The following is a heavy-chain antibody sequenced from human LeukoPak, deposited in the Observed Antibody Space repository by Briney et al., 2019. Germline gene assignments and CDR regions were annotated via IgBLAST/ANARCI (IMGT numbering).Heavy chain of an antibody. J-gene: IGHJ6*02. CDR2: ICSGGST. D-gene: IGHD3-10*01. CDR3: ARGQKGFAPDRVDV. V-gene: IGHV3-53*05. Sequence: GGSLRLSCAASGFTVSSIVMNWVRQAPGKGLEWVSVICSGGSTYYAEYVKSGFTITTEDTKNTVYHQMNSLRTQDTAQYYCARGQKGFAPDRVDVWGQGTTATVSS. CDR1: GFTVSSIV.